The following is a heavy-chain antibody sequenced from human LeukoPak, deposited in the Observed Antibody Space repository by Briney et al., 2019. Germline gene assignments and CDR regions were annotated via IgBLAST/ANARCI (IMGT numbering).Heavy chain of an antibody. CDR3: AKDMRVTLVYGHGCFDY. D-gene: IGHD3-10*01. CDR1: GFTFSSYY. V-gene: IGHV3-9*01. CDR2: ISWNSGSI. Sequence: PGGSLRLSCAVSGFTFSSYYMHWVRQAPGKGLEWVSGISWNSGSIGYADSVKGRFTISRDNAKNSLYLQMNSLRAEDTALYYCAKDMRVTLVYGHGCFDYWGQGTLVTVSS. J-gene: IGHJ4*02.